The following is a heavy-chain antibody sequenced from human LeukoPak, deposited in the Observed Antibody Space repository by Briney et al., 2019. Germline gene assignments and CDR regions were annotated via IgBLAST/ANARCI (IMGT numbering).Heavy chain of an antibody. D-gene: IGHD6-13*01. V-gene: IGHV3-48*03. J-gene: IGHJ6*03. CDR2: ISGSGSTI. CDR1: GFTFSSYE. CDR3: ARAFQELPQLYYYYYMDV. Sequence: GGSLRLSCAASGFTFSSYEMNWVRQAPGKGLEWVSYISGSGSTIYYADSVKGRFTISRDNAKNSLYLQMNSLRAEDTAVYYCARAFQELPQLYYYYYMDVWGKGTTVTVPS.